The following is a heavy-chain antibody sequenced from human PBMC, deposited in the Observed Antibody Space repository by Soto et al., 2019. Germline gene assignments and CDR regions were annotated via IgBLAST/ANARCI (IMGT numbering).Heavy chain of an antibody. Sequence: ASVKVSCKVSGYTLTELSMHWVRQAPGKGLEWMGGFDPEDGETIYAQKFQGRVTMTEDTSTDTAYMELSSLRSEDTAVYYCATSGFDYGVFRWFDPWGQGTLVTVSS. V-gene: IGHV1-24*01. D-gene: IGHD4-17*01. CDR3: ATSGFDYGVFRWFDP. CDR1: GYTLTELS. J-gene: IGHJ5*02. CDR2: FDPEDGET.